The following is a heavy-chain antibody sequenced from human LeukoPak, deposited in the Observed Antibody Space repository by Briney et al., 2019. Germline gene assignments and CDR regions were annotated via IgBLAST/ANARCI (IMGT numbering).Heavy chain of an antibody. CDR1: GFTFANYA. CDR3: AGVVPGEPRDDY. Sequence: GGSLRLSCAASGFTFANYAMTWVRQAPGKGLEWVSAISGSGGSTYYADSVKGRFTISRDNSKNTLYLQMNSLRAEDTAVYYCAGVVPGEPRDDYWGQGTLVTVSS. J-gene: IGHJ4*02. CDR2: ISGSGGST. V-gene: IGHV3-23*01. D-gene: IGHD2-2*01.